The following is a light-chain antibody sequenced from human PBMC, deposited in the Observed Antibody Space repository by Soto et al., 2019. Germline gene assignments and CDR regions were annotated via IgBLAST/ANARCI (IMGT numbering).Light chain of an antibody. CDR2: GAS. V-gene: IGKV3-20*01. Sequence: EIVLTQSPGTLSLSPGERATLSCRASQSVNSNYLAWYQQRPGQAPRLLIYGASSRATGIPDRFSGSGSGTDFTLTISRLEPEDFAVYYWQQYGRSPPYTFGPGTKVDIK. CDR1: QSVNSNY. J-gene: IGKJ3*01. CDR3: QQYGRSPPYT.